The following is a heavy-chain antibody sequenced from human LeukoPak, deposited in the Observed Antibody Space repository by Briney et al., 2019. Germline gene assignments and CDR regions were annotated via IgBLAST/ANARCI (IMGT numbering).Heavy chain of an antibody. D-gene: IGHD6-19*01. CDR3: ARGRYSSGAWFDP. CDR1: GFTFSSYE. V-gene: IGHV3-33*08. CDR2: VWYDGSNK. Sequence: GGSLRLSCAASGFTFSSYEMNWVRQAPGKGLEWVAVVWYDGSNKYYADSVKGRFTISRDNSKKTLYLQMNSLRAEDTAVYYCARGRYSSGAWFDPWGQGTLVTVSS. J-gene: IGHJ5*02.